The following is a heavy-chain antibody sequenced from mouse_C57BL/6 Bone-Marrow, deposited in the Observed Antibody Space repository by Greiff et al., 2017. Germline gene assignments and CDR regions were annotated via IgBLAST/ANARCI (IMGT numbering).Heavy chain of an antibody. CDR3: ARDSNLFYAMDY. Sequence: QVQLQQSGAELVKPGASVKLSCKASGYTFTSYWMHWVKQRPGQGLEWIGMIHPNSGSTNYNEKFKSKATLTVDKSSSTAYMQLSSLTSEDSAVYYCARDSNLFYAMDYWGQGTSVTVSS. V-gene: IGHV1-64*01. CDR2: IHPNSGST. CDR1: GYTFTSYW. J-gene: IGHJ4*01. D-gene: IGHD6-2*01.